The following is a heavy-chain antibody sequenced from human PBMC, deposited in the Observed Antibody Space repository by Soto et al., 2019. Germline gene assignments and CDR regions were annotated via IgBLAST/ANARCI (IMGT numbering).Heavy chain of an antibody. V-gene: IGHV3-30-3*01. CDR3: ARDLDTASWYFDL. D-gene: IGHD5-18*01. CDR2: ISYDGSNK. Sequence: QVQLVESGGGVVQPGRSLRLSCAASGFTFSSYAMHWVRQAPGKGLEWVAVISYDGSNKYYADSVKGRFTISRDNSENTLYLQMNSLRAEDTAVYYCARDLDTASWYFDLWGRGTLVTVSS. J-gene: IGHJ2*01. CDR1: GFTFSSYA.